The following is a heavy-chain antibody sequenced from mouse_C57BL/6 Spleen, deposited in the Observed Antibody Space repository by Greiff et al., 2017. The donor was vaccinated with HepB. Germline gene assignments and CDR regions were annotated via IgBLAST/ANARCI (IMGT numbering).Heavy chain of an antibody. CDR1: GYTFTSYW. CDR3: ARFITTVVATNFDY. D-gene: IGHD1-1*01. CDR2: IYPGSGST. J-gene: IGHJ2*01. Sequence: VQLQQPGAELVKPGASVKMSCKASGYTFTSYWITWVKQRPGQGLEWIGDIYPGSGSTNYNEKFKSKATLTVEPSSSTAYMQLSSLTSEDSAVYYSARFITTVVATNFDYWGQGTTLTVSS. V-gene: IGHV1-55*01.